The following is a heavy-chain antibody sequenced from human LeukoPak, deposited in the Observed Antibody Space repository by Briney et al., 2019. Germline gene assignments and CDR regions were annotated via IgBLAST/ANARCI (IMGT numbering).Heavy chain of an antibody. CDR3: ARDLYYYGSGSYSRSLHFDY. Sequence: ASVKVSCKASGYTFTSYGISWVRQAPGQGLEWMGWISAYNGNTNYAQKLQGRVTMTTDTSTSTAYMELRSLRSDDTAVYYCARDLYYYGSGSYSRSLHFDYWGQGTLVTVSS. J-gene: IGHJ4*02. CDR1: GYTFTSYG. CDR2: ISAYNGNT. V-gene: IGHV1-18*01. D-gene: IGHD3-10*01.